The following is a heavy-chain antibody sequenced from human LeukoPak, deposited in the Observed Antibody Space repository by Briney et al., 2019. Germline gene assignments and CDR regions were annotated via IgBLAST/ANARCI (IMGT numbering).Heavy chain of an antibody. Sequence: ASVKLSCKASGYTFTSYDINWVRQAPGQGPEWMGWMNPNSGNTGYAQQFQGRVTMTRTTSTSTAYMKLSSLRSDDTAVYYCARGWFGQLLQDYWGQGTLVTVSS. J-gene: IGHJ4*02. CDR1: GYTFTSYD. CDR3: ARGWFGQLLQDY. CDR2: MNPNSGNT. D-gene: IGHD3-10*01. V-gene: IGHV1-8*01.